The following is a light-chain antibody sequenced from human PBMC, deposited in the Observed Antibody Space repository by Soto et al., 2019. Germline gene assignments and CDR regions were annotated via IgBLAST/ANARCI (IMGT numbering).Light chain of an antibody. CDR2: GAS. CDR3: QQYGSSGT. J-gene: IGKJ1*01. CDR1: QSVSSN. Sequence: ELLRPPAPATRSVAPVASADASCRASQSVSSNLAWYQQKPGQAPRLLIYGASNRATGIPDRFIASGSGTDFTLPLSRLEPEEFAVDDCQQYGSSGTCGQGPKVDIK. V-gene: IGKV3-20*01.